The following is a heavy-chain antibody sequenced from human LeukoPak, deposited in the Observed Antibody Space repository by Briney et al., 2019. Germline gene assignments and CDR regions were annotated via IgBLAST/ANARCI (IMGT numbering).Heavy chain of an antibody. V-gene: IGHV4-38-2*02. CDR3: ARGESSSPGWWFDP. CDR2: IYHSGST. J-gene: IGHJ5*02. Sequence: SETLSLTCTVSGYSISSGYYWGWIRQPPGKGLEWIGSIYHSGSTYYNPSLKSRVTISVDTSKNQFSLKLSSVTAADTAVYYCARGESSSPGWWFDPWGQGTLVTVSS. CDR1: GYSISSGYY. D-gene: IGHD6-13*01.